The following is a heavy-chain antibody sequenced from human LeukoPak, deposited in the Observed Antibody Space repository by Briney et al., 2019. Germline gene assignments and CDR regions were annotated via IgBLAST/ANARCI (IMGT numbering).Heavy chain of an antibody. V-gene: IGHV3-48*03. CDR1: GFTFSSYE. CDR3: ARDSSMLRGPLVIYYFDF. Sequence: PGGSLRLSCAASGFTFSSYEMNWVRQAPGMGLEWVSYISIGGRTQYYADSVKDRFTISRDNAKNTLYLQMNSLRVEDTAVYYCARDSSMLRGPLVIYYFDFWGQGTLVTVSS. CDR2: ISIGGRTQ. D-gene: IGHD3-10*01. J-gene: IGHJ4*02.